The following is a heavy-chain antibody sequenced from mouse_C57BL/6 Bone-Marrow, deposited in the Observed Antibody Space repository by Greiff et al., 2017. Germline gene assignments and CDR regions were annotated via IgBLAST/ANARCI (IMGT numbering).Heavy chain of an antibody. D-gene: IGHD1-1*01. CDR3: ARDSSSSYDYYAMDY. Sequence: EVQLVESGGGLVKPGGSLKLSCAASGFTFSSYAMSWVRQTPEKRLEWVATISDGGSYTYYPDNVKGRFTISRDNAKNNLYLQMSHLKSEDTAMYYCARDSSSSYDYYAMDYWGQGTSVTVSS. CDR1: GFTFSSYA. J-gene: IGHJ4*01. V-gene: IGHV5-4*01. CDR2: ISDGGSYT.